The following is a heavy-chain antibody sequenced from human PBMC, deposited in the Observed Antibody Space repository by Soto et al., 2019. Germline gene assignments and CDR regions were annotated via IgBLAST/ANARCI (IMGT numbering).Heavy chain of an antibody. Sequence: QVQLQESGPGLVKPSETLSLTCTVSGGSITNYYWSWIRQSPGKGLEWIGFIYYSGSTNYSPSLKSRVTISVSTSKNQFSLKMTSVTAADKGVYYCARDGTAVTTGYNGLDVWGQWTTVTVAS. CDR2: IYYSGST. D-gene: IGHD2-2*01. CDR1: GGSITNYY. J-gene: IGHJ6*02. V-gene: IGHV4-59*01. CDR3: ARDGTAVTTGYNGLDV.